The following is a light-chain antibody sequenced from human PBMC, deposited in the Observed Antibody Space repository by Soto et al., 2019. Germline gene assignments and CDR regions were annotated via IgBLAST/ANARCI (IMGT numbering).Light chain of an antibody. CDR2: EVI. V-gene: IGLV2-23*02. J-gene: IGLJ1*01. CDR3: CSYAASSVYV. Sequence: QSVLTQVASMSGSPGQSITISYTGTSSNVGTFNLVSWYQQHPGKAPRLMIYEVIKRPSGVSNRFSGSKSGNTASLTISGLQAEDEADYYCCSYAASSVYVFGTGTKDTVL. CDR1: SSNVGTFNL.